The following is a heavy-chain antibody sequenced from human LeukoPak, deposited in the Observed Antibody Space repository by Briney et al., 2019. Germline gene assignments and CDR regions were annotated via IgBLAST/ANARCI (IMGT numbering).Heavy chain of an antibody. V-gene: IGHV3-21*01. CDR2: IGSRSKYI. J-gene: IGHJ5*01. CDR3: VRESSTVTGGFDS. D-gene: IGHD4-17*01. CDR1: GFTFSNYA. Sequence: PGGSLRLSCAVSGFTFSNYAMNWVRQAPGKGLEWVSVIGSRSKYIHYPDSLKGRFTISRDDSKNSLFLQMNSLGADDTAVYYCVRESSTVTGGFDSWGPGIPVTVSS.